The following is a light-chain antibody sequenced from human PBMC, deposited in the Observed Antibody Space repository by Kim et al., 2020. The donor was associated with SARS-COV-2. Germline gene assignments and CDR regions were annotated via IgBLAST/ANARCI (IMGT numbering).Light chain of an antibody. Sequence: IQLTQSPSSLSASVGDRVTITCRASQGISSDLVWYQQKPGKAPKLLIYAASTLQSGVPSRFSGSGSGTDFTLTVSSLQPEDFATYYCQQLSTYPITFGQGTRLEIK. CDR2: AAS. CDR1: QGISSD. V-gene: IGKV1-9*01. J-gene: IGKJ5*01. CDR3: QQLSTYPIT.